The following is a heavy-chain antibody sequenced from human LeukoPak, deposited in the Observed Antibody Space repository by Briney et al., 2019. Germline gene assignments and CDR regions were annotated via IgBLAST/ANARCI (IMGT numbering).Heavy chain of an antibody. D-gene: IGHD3-10*01. CDR1: GGSISSGGYS. CDR3: AVYYYGSGSYRAPYFDY. CDR2: IYHSGST. V-gene: IGHV4-30-2*01. Sequence: SETLSLTCAVSGGSISSGGYSWSWIRQPPGKGLEWIGYIYHSGSTNYNPSLKSRVTISVDTSKNQFSLKLSSVTAADTAVYYCAVYYYGSGSYRAPYFDYWGQGTLVTVSS. J-gene: IGHJ4*02.